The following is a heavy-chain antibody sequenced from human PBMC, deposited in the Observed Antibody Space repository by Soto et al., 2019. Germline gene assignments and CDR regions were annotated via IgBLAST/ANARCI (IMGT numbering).Heavy chain of an antibody. V-gene: IGHV3-21*01. CDR3: ASATVVAATFDF. Sequence: EVQLVESGGGLVKPGGSLTLSCAASGFAFRSYNMNWVRQAPGKGLEWVASISSGSSNIYYADSVKGRFTISRDNAKNSLFLQMDSLRAEDSAVYYCASATVVAATFDFWGQGTLVTVSP. CDR2: ISSGSSNI. J-gene: IGHJ4*02. D-gene: IGHD2-15*01. CDR1: GFAFRSYN.